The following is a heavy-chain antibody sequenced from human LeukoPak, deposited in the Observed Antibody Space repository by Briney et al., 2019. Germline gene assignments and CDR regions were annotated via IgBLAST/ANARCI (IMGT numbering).Heavy chain of an antibody. J-gene: IGHJ4*02. CDR2: ISSSGSTI. V-gene: IGHV3-48*03. D-gene: IGHD5-24*01. CDR3: AREGRRDGYDY. Sequence: PGGSLRLSCAASGFTFSSYEMNWVRQAPGKGLEWVSYISSSGSTIYYADSVKGRFTISRDNAKNSLYLQMNSLRAEDTAVYYCAREGRRDGYDYWGQGTLVTVSS. CDR1: GFTFSSYE.